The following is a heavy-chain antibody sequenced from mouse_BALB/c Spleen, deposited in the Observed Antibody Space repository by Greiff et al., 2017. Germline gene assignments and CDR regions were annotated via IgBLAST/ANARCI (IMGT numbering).Heavy chain of an antibody. J-gene: IGHJ2*01. CDR2: ISYSGST. V-gene: IGHV3-8*02. D-gene: IGHD2-2*01. Sequence: DVKLVESGPSLVKPSQTLSLTCSVTGDSITSGYWNWIRKFPGNKLEYMGYISYSGSTYYNPSLKSRISITRDTSKNQYYLQLNSVTTEDTATYYCARWEGGYDGVFDYWGQGTTLTVSS. CDR1: GDSITSGY. CDR3: ARWEGGYDGVFDY.